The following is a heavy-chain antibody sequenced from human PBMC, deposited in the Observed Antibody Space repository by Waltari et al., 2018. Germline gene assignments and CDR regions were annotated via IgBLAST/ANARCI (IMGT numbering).Heavy chain of an antibody. CDR2: IYSGGST. CDR3: ARAREDYYDSSGYNAFDI. V-gene: IGHV3-53*01. Sequence: EVQLVESGGGLIQPGGSLRLSCAASGFTVRSNYLIWVRPATGQGLEWVSVIYSGGSTYYADSVKGRFTISRDNSKNTLYLQMNSLRAEDTAVYYCARAREDYYDSSGYNAFDIWGQGTMVTVSS. CDR1: GFTVRSNY. D-gene: IGHD3-22*01. J-gene: IGHJ3*02.